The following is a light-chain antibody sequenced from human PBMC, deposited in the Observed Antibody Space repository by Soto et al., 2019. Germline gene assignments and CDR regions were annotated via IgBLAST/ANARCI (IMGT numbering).Light chain of an antibody. CDR3: HQYNERPSNT. Sequence: IMLKQSPCTLSFSPGERATLSCRASQSVSSSYLAWYQQKPGQAPRLLIYGAYIRATGVPARLSGSGSGTEFTLTISSLQSEDFAVYYCHQYNERPSNTFGQGTRLEIK. J-gene: IGKJ5*01. CDR1: QSVSSSY. V-gene: IGKV3-15*01. CDR2: GAY.